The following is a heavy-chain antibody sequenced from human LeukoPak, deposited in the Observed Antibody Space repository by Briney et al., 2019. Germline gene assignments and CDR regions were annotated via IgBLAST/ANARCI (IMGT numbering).Heavy chain of an antibody. J-gene: IGHJ4*02. V-gene: IGHV3-7*01. D-gene: IGHD5-12*01. Sequence: GGFLRLSCTVSGINFRGYWMAGVRQAPGKGLEGVANMRQGGGEKYYVDSVKGRFTISRDNAKNSLYLEMNSLRVEDTAVYYCARDLGHTGYDLYDYWGQGTLVTVSS. CDR1: GINFRGYW. CDR3: ARDLGHTGYDLYDY. CDR2: MRQGGGEK.